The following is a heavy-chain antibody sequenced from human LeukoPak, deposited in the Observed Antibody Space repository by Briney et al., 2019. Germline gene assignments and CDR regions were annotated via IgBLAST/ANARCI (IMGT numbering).Heavy chain of an antibody. Sequence: PSETLSLTCTVSGGSISSSSYYWGWIRQPPGKGLEWIGSIYYSGSTYYNPSLKSRVTISVDTSKNQFSLKLSSVTAADTAVYYCARVPYRRFPDDYWGQGTLVTVSS. J-gene: IGHJ4*02. CDR1: GGSISSSSYY. CDR3: ARVPYRRFPDDY. CDR2: IYYSGST. D-gene: IGHD2-2*02. V-gene: IGHV4-39*01.